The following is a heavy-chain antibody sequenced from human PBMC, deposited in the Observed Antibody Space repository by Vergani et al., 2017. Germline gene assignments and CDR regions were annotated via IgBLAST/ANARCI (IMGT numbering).Heavy chain of an antibody. Sequence: QVQLVESGGGVVQPGRSLRLSCAAPGFTFNQYSMHWVRQAPGKGLEWVAVTWYDGNNKQYADSVKGRFTISRDNSKSTMYLQMNSLRDEDTGVYYCARDVRLLYNRFDPWGQGTLVTVSS. J-gene: IGHJ5*02. V-gene: IGHV3-33*01. CDR2: TWYDGNNK. CDR3: ARDVRLLYNRFDP. CDR1: GFTFNQYS. D-gene: IGHD1-14*01.